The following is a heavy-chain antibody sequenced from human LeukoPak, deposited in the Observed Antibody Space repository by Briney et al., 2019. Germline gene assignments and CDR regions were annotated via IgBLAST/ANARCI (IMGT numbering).Heavy chain of an antibody. J-gene: IGHJ5*02. Sequence: SETLSLTCTVSGGSISSNSYYWGWIRQPPGKGLEWIGEINHSGSTNYNPSLKSRVTISVDTSKNQFSLKLSSVTAADTAVYYCARGVGGYYYGWFDPWGQGTLVTVSS. V-gene: IGHV4-39*07. CDR1: GGSISSNSYY. D-gene: IGHD3-22*01. CDR2: INHSGST. CDR3: ARGVGGYYYGWFDP.